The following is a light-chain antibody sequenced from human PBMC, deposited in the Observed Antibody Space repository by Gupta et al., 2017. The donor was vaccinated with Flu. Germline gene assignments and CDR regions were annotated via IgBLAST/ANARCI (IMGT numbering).Light chain of an antibody. Sequence: SVLTQPPAASGTPVQSVTISCSGSSANVGSTNIYWYQHLQGTATKLLIYRNNQRRSAVPDRFSGCTSGSYASPLTSGLRSEDEADDYWDNSDAGSSGRVFGTGTKVTVL. J-gene: IGLJ1*01. CDR1: SANVGSTN. V-gene: IGLV1-47*01. CDR3: DNSDAGSSGRV. CDR2: RNN.